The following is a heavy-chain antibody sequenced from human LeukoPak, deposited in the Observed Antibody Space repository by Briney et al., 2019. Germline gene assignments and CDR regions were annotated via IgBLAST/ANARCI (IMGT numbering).Heavy chain of an antibody. CDR2: IFASGRT. V-gene: IGHV4-4*07. J-gene: IGHJ4*02. Sequence: SETLSLTCTVSGGSISPYYWSWIRQSAGKGLEWIGRIFASGRTNHKPSLESRVTMSVDTSKNQFSLRLSSVTAADTAVYFCARSYDRSGYSVGFDYWGQGTLVTVSS. CDR1: GGSISPYY. D-gene: IGHD3-22*01. CDR3: ARSYDRSGYSVGFDY.